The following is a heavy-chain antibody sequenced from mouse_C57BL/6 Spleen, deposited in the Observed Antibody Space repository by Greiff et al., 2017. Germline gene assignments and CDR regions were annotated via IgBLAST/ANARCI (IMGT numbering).Heavy chain of an antibody. Sequence: EVKLVESGGGLVKPGGSLKLSCAASGFTFSSYAMSWVRQTPEKRLEWVATISDGGSYTYYPDNVKGRFTISRDNAKNNLYLQMSHLKSEDTAMYYCARGGSMIKEAMDYWGQGTSVTVSS. CDR1: GFTFSSYA. V-gene: IGHV5-4*03. CDR2: ISDGGSYT. D-gene: IGHD2-4*01. CDR3: ARGGSMIKEAMDY. J-gene: IGHJ4*01.